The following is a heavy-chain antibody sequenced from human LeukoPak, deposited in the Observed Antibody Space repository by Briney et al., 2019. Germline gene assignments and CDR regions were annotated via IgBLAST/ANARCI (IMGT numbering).Heavy chain of an antibody. V-gene: IGHV4-31*03. Sequence: PSETLSLTCTVSGGSISSGGYYWSWIRQHPGKGLEWIGYIYYSGSTYYNPSLKSRVTISVDTSKNQFSLKLSSVTAADTAVYYCARSLPPILTGYYRYYYGMDVWGQGTTVTVSS. CDR2: IYYSGST. CDR1: GGSISSGGYY. CDR3: ARSLPPILTGYYRYYYGMDV. D-gene: IGHD3-9*01. J-gene: IGHJ6*02.